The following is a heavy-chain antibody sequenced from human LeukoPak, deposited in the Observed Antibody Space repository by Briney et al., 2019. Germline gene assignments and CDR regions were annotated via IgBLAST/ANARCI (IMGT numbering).Heavy chain of an antibody. CDR2: IKSKTDGGTT. D-gene: IGHD2-2*01. J-gene: IGHJ5*02. CDR1: GFTFSNAW. Sequence: GGSLRLSCAASGFTFSNAWMSWVRRAPGKGLEWVGRIKSKTDGGTTDYAAPVKGRFTISRDDSKNTLYLQMNSLKTDDTAVYYCTTPRWDIVVVPAAKSFDPWGQGTLVTVSS. V-gene: IGHV3-15*01. CDR3: TTPRWDIVVVPAAKSFDP.